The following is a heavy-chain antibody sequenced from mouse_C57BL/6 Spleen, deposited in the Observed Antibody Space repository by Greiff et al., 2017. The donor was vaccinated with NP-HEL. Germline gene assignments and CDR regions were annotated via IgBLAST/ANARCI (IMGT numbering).Heavy chain of an antibody. CDR1: GYTFTDYN. J-gene: IGHJ2*01. CDR2: INPNNGGT. D-gene: IGHD1-1*01. CDR3: VEMRYYEGY. Sequence: EVQLQQSGPELVKPGASVKMSCKASGYTFTDYNMHWVKQSHGKSLEWIGYINPNNGGTSYNQKFKGKATLTVNKSSSTAYMELRSLTSEDSAVYYCVEMRYYEGYWGQGTTLTVSS. V-gene: IGHV1-22*01.